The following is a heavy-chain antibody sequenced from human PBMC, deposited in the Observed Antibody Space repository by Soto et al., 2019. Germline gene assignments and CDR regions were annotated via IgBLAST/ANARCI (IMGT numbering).Heavy chain of an antibody. J-gene: IGHJ1*01. CDR2: ISGSGGST. D-gene: IGHD3-16*01. V-gene: IGHV3-23*01. CDR1: GLTFSSYA. Sequence: GGSLRLSCAASGLTFSSYAMSWVRQAPGKGLEWVSAISGSGGSTYYADSVKGRFTISRDNSKNTVYLQMNSLRAEDTAVYYCAQDYYESGPGYFQNWGQGTLVTVSS. CDR3: AQDYYESGPGYFQN.